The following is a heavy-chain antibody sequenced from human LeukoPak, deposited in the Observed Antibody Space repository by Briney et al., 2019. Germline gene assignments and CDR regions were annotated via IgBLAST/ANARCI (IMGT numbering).Heavy chain of an antibody. CDR3: ARGGYCSGGSCYPSGY. CDR1: GFTFSSYS. J-gene: IGHJ4*02. CDR2: ISSSSSTI. D-gene: IGHD2-15*01. V-gene: IGHV3-48*04. Sequence: GGSLRLSCAASGFTFSSYSMNWVRQAPGKGLEWVSYISSSSSTIYYADSVKGRFTISRDNAKNSLYLQMNSLRAEDTAVYYCARGGYCSGGSCYPSGYWGQGTLVTVSS.